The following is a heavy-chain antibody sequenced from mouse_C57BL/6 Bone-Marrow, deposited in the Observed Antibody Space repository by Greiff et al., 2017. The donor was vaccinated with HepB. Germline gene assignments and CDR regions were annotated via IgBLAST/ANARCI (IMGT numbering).Heavy chain of an antibody. CDR2: IYPGSGNT. V-gene: IGHV1-76*01. D-gene: IGHD2-1*01. CDR3: ARERVTPFAY. J-gene: IGHJ3*01. Sequence: QVQLKQSGAELVRPGASVKLSCKASGYTFTDYYINWVKQRPGQGLEWIARIYPGSGNTYYNEKFKGKATLTAEKSSSTAYMQLSSLTSEDSAVYFCARERVTPFAYWGQGTLVTVSA. CDR1: GYTFTDYY.